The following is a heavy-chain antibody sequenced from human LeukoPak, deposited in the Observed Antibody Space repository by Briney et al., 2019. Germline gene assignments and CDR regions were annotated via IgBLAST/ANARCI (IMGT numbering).Heavy chain of an antibody. J-gene: IGHJ4*02. Sequence: GGSLRLSCAAAGVTFDDYAMHWPRQEPGKGLESVSLISGDGGSTYYADSVKGRFTISRDNSKNSLYLQMNSLRTEDTALYYCAKDAYVWGSYRYMTYWGQGTLVTVSS. CDR1: GVTFDDYA. V-gene: IGHV3-43*02. CDR3: AKDAYVWGSYRYMTY. CDR2: ISGDGGST. D-gene: IGHD3-16*02.